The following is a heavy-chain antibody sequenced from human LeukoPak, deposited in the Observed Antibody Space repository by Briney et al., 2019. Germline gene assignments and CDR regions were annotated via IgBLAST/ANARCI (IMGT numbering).Heavy chain of an antibody. CDR1: GFTFSSYS. CDR2: ISSSSSTI. CDR3: AKDPATYYDFWSGYFAS. J-gene: IGHJ4*02. V-gene: IGHV3-48*04. D-gene: IGHD3-3*01. Sequence: GGSLRLSCAASGFTFSSYSMNWVRQAPGKGLEWVSYISSSSSTIYYADSVKGRFTISRDNAKNSLYLQMNSLRAEDTALYYCAKDPATYYDFWSGYFASWGQGTLVTVSS.